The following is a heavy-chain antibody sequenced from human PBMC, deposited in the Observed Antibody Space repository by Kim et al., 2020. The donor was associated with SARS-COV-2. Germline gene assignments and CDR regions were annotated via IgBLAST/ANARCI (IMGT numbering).Heavy chain of an antibody. CDR3: ARDLLGFFDL. CDR2: ISSSSSTI. V-gene: IGHV3-48*04. J-gene: IGHJ2*01. D-gene: IGHD1-26*01. Sequence: GGSLRLSCAASGFTFSSYSMNWVRQAPGKGLEWVSYISSSSSTIYYADSVKGRFTISRDNAKNSLYLQMNSLRAEDTAVYYCARDLLGFFDLWGRGTLVTVSS. CDR1: GFTFSSYS.